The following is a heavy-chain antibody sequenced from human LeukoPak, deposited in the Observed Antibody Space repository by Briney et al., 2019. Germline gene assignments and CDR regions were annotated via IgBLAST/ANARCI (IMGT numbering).Heavy chain of an antibody. V-gene: IGHV4-39*07. CDR1: GGSIRSSDDY. J-gene: IGHJ5*02. CDR3: ARDSGTTGEVKFDP. Sequence: SETLSLTCSVSGGSIRSSDDYWGFVRQTPGKGLEWIGSIYYSGSTYYNPSLKSRVSMSIDTSKNQFSLKLMSVTAADTAVYYCARDSGTTGEVKFDPWGQGTLVTVSS. D-gene: IGHD3-10*01. CDR2: IYYSGST.